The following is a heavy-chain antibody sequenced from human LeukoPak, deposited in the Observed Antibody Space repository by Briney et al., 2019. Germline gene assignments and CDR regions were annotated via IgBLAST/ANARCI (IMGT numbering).Heavy chain of an antibody. CDR1: GYTFTGYY. V-gene: IGHV1-2*02. D-gene: IGHD3-10*01. CDR3: ARDHRFGEFPDY. J-gene: IGHJ4*02. CDR2: INPNSGGT. Sequence: ASVKVSCKASGYTFTGYYMHWVRQAPGQGLEWMGWINPNSGGTNYAQKFQGRVTMTRDTSISTAYMELRSLRSDDTAVYYCARDHRFGEFPDYWGQGTLVTVSS.